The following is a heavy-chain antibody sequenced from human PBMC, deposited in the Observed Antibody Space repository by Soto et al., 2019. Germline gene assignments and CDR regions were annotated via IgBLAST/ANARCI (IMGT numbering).Heavy chain of an antibody. CDR2: MNPNSGNT. CDR3: ARRQQLMTNYYDYYMDV. Sequence: QVQLVQSGAEVKKPGASVKVSCKASGYTFTSYDINWVRQATGQGLEWMGWMNPNSGNTGYAQKFQGRVTMTRNTSISTAYMELSSLRSEDTAVYYCARRQQLMTNYYDYYMDVWGKGTTVTVSS. J-gene: IGHJ6*03. D-gene: IGHD6-13*01. CDR1: GYTFTSYD. V-gene: IGHV1-8*01.